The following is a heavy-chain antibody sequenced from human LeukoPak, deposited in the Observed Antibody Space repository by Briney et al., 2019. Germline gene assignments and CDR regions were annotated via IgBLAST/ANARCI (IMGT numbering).Heavy chain of an antibody. CDR3: AVLDYDSITDY. V-gene: IGHV3-74*01. D-gene: IGHD3-22*01. Sequence: GGSLRLSCAASGFTFTSYWMHWVRQAPGKRLVWVSRINRDGSSRVYADSVKGRFTISRDNAKNTLYLQMNSLRAEDTAVYYCAVLDYDSITDYWGQGTLVTVSS. J-gene: IGHJ4*02. CDR2: INRDGSSR. CDR1: GFTFTSYW.